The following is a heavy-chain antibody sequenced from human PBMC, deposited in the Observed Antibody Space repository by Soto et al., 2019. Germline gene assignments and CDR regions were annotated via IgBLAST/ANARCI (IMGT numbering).Heavy chain of an antibody. CDR2: IYYSGST. CDR1: GGSISSSSYY. D-gene: IGHD3-10*01. V-gene: IGHV4-39*01. Sequence: PSETLSLTCTVSGGSISSSSYYWGWIRQPPGKGLEWIGSIYYSGSTYYNPSLKSRVTISVDTSKNQFSLKLSSVTAADTAVYYCARQHYYGSGSTKYYYYGMDVWGQGTTVTVSS. CDR3: ARQHYYGSGSTKYYYYGMDV. J-gene: IGHJ6*02.